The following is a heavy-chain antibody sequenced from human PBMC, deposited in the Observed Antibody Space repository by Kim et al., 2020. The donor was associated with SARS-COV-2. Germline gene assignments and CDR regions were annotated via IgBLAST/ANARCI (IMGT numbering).Heavy chain of an antibody. CDR3: ARDGGYCSGGSCASSYYYYYGMDV. CDR2: IYYSGST. CDR1: GGSISSSSYY. D-gene: IGHD2-15*01. Sequence: SETLSLTCTVSGGSISSSSYYWGWIRQPPGKGLEWIGSIYYSGSTYYNPSLKSRVTISVDTSKNQFSLKLSSVTAADTAVYYCARDGGYCSGGSCASSYYYYYGMDVWGQGTTVTVSS. J-gene: IGHJ6*02. V-gene: IGHV4-39*07.